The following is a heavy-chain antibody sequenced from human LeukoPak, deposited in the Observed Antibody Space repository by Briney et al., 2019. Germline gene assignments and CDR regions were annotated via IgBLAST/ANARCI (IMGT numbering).Heavy chain of an antibody. D-gene: IGHD3-9*01. CDR2: ISDDETYK. V-gene: IGHV3-30-3*01. CDR3: AKVGVRYFDHAPGDY. J-gene: IGHJ4*02. CDR1: GFTFNSYS. Sequence: PGGPLRLSCAASGFTFNSYSMHWVRQAPGKGLEWVTAISDDETYKFYADSVKGRFTISRDNSKNTLYLQMNSLRVEDTAVYYCAKVGVRYFDHAPGDYWGQGTLVTVSS.